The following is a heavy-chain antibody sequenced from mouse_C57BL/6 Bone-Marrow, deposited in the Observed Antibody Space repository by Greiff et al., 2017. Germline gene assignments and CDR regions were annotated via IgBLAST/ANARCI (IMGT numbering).Heavy chain of an antibody. J-gene: IGHJ2*01. Sequence: QVQLQQSGAELVRPGASVKMSCKASGYTFTSYTMNWVKQRPGQGLEWIGYINPSSGYTKYNQKFKDKATLTADKSSSTAYMQLSSLTSEDSAVYYGARESWYYFDYWGQGTTLTVSA. CDR2: INPSSGYT. V-gene: IGHV1-4*01. CDR3: ARESWYYFDY. CDR1: GYTFTSYT.